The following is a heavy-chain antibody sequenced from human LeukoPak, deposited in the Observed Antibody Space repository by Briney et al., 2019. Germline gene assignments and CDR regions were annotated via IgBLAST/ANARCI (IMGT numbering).Heavy chain of an antibody. V-gene: IGHV3-23*01. CDR3: VKGLNSGYDSGLFDY. J-gene: IGHJ4*02. Sequence: GGSLRLSCAASGLTFRWNAMSWVRQSAGKGLEWVSGISGGSDGTYYADSVKGRFTFSRDNSKNTLYLQMNSLRVEDTAVYYCVKGLNSGYDSGLFDYWGQGTLVTVSS. D-gene: IGHD5-12*01. CDR1: GLTFRWNA. CDR2: ISGGSDGT.